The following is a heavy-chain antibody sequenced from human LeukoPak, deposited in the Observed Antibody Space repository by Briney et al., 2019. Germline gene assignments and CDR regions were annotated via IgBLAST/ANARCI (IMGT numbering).Heavy chain of an antibody. CDR1: GFSFSNHG. CDR3: ARSLTTLTYEGY. D-gene: IGHD1-1*01. Sequence: PGGSLRLSCAASGFSFSNHGMHWVRQAPGKGLEWVSSINSGSTYTYYTESVKGRFTVSRDNAKNSLFLQMNSLRAEDTAIYYCARSLTTLTYEGYWGQGTLVTVSS. V-gene: IGHV3-21*01. CDR2: INSGSTYT. J-gene: IGHJ4*02.